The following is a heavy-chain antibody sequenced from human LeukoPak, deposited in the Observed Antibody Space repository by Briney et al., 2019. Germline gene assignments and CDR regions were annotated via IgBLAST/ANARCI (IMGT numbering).Heavy chain of an antibody. CDR3: ARATGAFDI. Sequence: GGSLRLSCAASGFTFSSYGMHWVRQAPGKGLERVAVISYDGSNKYYADSVKGRFTISRDNSKNTLYLQMNSLRAEDTAVYYCARATGAFDIWGQGTMVTVSS. J-gene: IGHJ3*02. CDR1: GFTFSSYG. CDR2: ISYDGSNK. V-gene: IGHV3-30*03.